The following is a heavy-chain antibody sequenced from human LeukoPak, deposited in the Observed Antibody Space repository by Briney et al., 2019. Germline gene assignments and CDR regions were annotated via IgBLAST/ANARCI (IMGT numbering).Heavy chain of an antibody. CDR2: INHSGST. D-gene: IGHD1-26*01. V-gene: IGHV4-34*01. CDR1: GGSISSFY. Sequence: SETLSLTCTVAGGSISSFYWSWIRQPPGKGLEWIGEINHSGSTNYNPSLKSRVTISVDTSKNQFSLKLSSVTAADTAVYYCARRWGSGSYYYFDYWGQGTLVTVSS. CDR3: ARRWGSGSYYYFDY. J-gene: IGHJ4*02.